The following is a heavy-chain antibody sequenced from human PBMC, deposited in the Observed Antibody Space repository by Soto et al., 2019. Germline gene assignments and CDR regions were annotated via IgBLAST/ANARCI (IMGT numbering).Heavy chain of an antibody. CDR2: ILYDGSNK. CDR1: GFTFSSYG. D-gene: IGHD1-1*01. J-gene: IGHJ4*02. Sequence: QVQLVESGGGVVQPGSSLRLSCAASGFTFSSYGLHCVRQATGKGLEWGAVILYDGSNKYYADYVKVRFNISRDNSKYTLYLQMNRLRAESTAVYYFARFPALTPVFLECWGQGTLVTVSS. V-gene: IGHV3-33*01. CDR3: ARFPALTPVFLEC.